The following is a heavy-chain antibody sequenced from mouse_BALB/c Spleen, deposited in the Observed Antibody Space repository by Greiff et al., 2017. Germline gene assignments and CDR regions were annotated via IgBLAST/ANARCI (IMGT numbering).Heavy chain of an antibody. V-gene: IGHV1-69*02. CDR3: TRTTVGTLDY. CDR2: IYPSDSYT. J-gene: IGHJ2*01. D-gene: IGHD1-1*01. CDR1: GYTFTSYW. Sequence: QVQLQQPGAELVRPGASVKLSCKASGYTFTSYWINWVKQRPGQGLEWIGNIYPSDSYTNYNQKFKDKATLTVDKSSSTAYMQLSSPTSEDSAVYYCTRTTVGTLDYWGQGTTLTVSS.